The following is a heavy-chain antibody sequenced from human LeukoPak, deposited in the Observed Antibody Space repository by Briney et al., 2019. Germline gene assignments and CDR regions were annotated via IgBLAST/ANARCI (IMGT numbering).Heavy chain of an antibody. Sequence: HPGGSLRLSCAASGFTFSSYGMHWVRQAPGKGLEWVAVISYDGSNKYYADSVKGRFTISRDNSKSTLYLQMNSLRAEDTAVYYCAKGDTALYWGQGTLVTVSS. CDR3: AKGDTALY. V-gene: IGHV3-30*18. CDR2: ISYDGSNK. CDR1: GFTFSSYG. J-gene: IGHJ4*02. D-gene: IGHD5-18*01.